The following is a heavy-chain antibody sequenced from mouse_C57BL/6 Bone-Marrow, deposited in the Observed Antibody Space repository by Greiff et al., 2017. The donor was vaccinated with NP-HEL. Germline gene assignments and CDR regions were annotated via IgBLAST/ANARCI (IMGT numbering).Heavy chain of an antibody. J-gene: IGHJ4*01. CDR1: GYTFTGYW. CDR3: ARSVYDYGEGYAMDY. D-gene: IGHD2-4*01. V-gene: IGHV1-9*01. Sequence: QVQLKQSGAELMKPGASVKLSCKATGYTFTGYWIEWVKQRPGHGLEWIGEILPGSGSTNYNEKFKSKATFTADTSSNTAYMQLSSLTTEDSAIYYCARSVYDYGEGYAMDYWGQGTSVTVSS. CDR2: ILPGSGST.